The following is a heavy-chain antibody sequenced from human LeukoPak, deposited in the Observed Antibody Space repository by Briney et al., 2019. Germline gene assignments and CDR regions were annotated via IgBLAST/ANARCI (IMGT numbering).Heavy chain of an antibody. J-gene: IGHJ4*02. V-gene: IGHV3-23*01. CDR3: ARRSGYFDC. Sequence: SGGSLRLSCAASGFTFSTYAMSWVRQAPGKGLEWVSSISGSGDSTYYADSVKGRFTISRDNSKNTLYLQMNSLRAEDTALYYCARRSGYFDCWGQGTLVTVSS. D-gene: IGHD2-15*01. CDR2: ISGSGDST. CDR1: GFTFSTYA.